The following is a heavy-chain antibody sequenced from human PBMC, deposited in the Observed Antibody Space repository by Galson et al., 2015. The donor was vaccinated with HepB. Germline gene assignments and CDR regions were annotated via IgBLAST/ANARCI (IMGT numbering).Heavy chain of an antibody. D-gene: IGHD3-3*01. CDR3: AKGGPLGGRFLEWSMSHYYYYMDV. Sequence: SLRLSCAASGFTFRSYAMSWVRQAPGKGLEWVAVISYDGSNKYYADSVKGRFTISRDNSKNTLYLQMNSLRAEDTAVYYCAKGGPLGGRFLEWSMSHYYYYMDVWGKGTTVTVSS. J-gene: IGHJ6*03. CDR2: ISYDGSNK. CDR1: GFTFRSYA. V-gene: IGHV3-30*18.